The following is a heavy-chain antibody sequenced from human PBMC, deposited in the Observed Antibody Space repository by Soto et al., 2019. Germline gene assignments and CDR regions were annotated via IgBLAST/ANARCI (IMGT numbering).Heavy chain of an antibody. CDR1: GFTFDDYA. V-gene: IGHV3-9*01. D-gene: IGHD3-16*01. CDR2: ISWNSGSV. Sequence: VQLVESGGGLVQPGRSLRLSCAASGFTFDDYALHWVRQAPGKGLEWVSGISWNSGSVAYADSVKGRFTVSRENAKNSLYLEMNSLRTEDTALYYCAKDIGGGSIYYPSYYLDVWGKGTTVSVSS. J-gene: IGHJ6*03. CDR3: AKDIGGGSIYYPSYYLDV.